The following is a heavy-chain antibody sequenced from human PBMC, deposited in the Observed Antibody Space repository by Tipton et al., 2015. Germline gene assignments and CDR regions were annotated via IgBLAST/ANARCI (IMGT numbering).Heavy chain of an antibody. CDR3: ARGRYSRYFDL. CDR1: DGSISTYY. V-gene: IGHV4-34*01. Sequence: TLSLTCIASDGSISTYYWSWIRQPPGKGLERIGDINHSGSTNYNPSLMSRVTISVDTSKNQFSLNLTSVTAADTAVYYCARGRYSRYFDLWGRGTLVTVSA. J-gene: IGHJ2*01. D-gene: IGHD1-14*01. CDR2: INHSGST.